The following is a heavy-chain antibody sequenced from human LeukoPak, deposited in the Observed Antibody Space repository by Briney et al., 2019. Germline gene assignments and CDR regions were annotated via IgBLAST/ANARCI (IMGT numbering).Heavy chain of an antibody. CDR2: INPNSGGT. D-gene: IGHD3-3*01. V-gene: IGHV1-2*02. Sequence: GASVKVSCNASGYTFAGYYMHWVRQAPGQGLEWMGWINPNSGGTNYAQKFQGRVTMTRDTSISTAYMELSRLRSDDTAVYYCARFPFLEWLVSQKDQPFDYWGQGTLVTVSS. J-gene: IGHJ4*02. CDR1: GYTFAGYY. CDR3: ARFPFLEWLVSQKDQPFDY.